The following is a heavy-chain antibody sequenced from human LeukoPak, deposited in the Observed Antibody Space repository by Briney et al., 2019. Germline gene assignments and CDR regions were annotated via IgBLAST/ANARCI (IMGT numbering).Heavy chain of an antibody. CDR3: AKDIDVVPAEAFDY. Sequence: SGGSLRLSCAASGFTFYDYAMHWVRQAPGKGLEWVSGISWNSGSKGYADSVKGRFTISRDNAKKSLNLQMNSLRTEDTALYYCAKDIDVVPAEAFDYWGQGTLVTVSS. CDR1: GFTFYDYA. CDR2: ISWNSGSK. V-gene: IGHV3-9*01. J-gene: IGHJ4*02. D-gene: IGHD2-2*01.